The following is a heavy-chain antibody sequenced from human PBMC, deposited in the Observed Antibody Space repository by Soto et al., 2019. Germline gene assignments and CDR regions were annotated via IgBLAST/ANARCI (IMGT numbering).Heavy chain of an antibody. CDR3: ARTGDVLVGWFDP. CDR1: GGTFSSYT. Sequence: QVQLVQSGAEVKKPGSSVKVSCKASGGTFSSYTISWVRQAPGQGLEWMGRIIPILGIANYAQKFKGRVTITADKSTSTAYMELSSLRSGDTAVYYLARTGDVLVGWFDPWGQGSLVTVSS. V-gene: IGHV1-69*02. CDR2: IIPILGIA. J-gene: IGHJ5*02. D-gene: IGHD1-26*01.